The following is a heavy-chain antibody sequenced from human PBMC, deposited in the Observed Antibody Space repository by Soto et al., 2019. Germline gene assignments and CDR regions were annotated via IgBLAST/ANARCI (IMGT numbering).Heavy chain of an antibody. V-gene: IGHV3-53*01. CDR1: GFTVSSNY. CDR3: ARVIVKGSGRFDY. J-gene: IGHJ4*02. D-gene: IGHD2-15*01. Sequence: GGSLRLSCAASGFTVSSNYMSWVRQAPGKGLEWVSVIYSGGSTYYADSVKGRFTISRDNSKNTLYLQMNSLRAEDTAVYYCARVIVKGSGRFDYWGQGTLVTVSS. CDR2: IYSGGST.